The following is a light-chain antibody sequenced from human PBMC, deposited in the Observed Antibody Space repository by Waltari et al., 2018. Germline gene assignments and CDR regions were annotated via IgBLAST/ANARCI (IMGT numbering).Light chain of an antibody. CDR3: QQYYRTPQT. CDR2: WAS. J-gene: IGKJ1*01. Sequence: DIVMTQSPDSLAVSLGVRATINCKSSQSVLYSSNNKNYLAWYQQKPGQPPKLLIYWASTRESGVPHRFSGSGSGTDFTLTISSLQAEDVAVYYCQQYYRTPQTFGQGTKVEIK. V-gene: IGKV4-1*01. CDR1: QSVLYSSNNKNY.